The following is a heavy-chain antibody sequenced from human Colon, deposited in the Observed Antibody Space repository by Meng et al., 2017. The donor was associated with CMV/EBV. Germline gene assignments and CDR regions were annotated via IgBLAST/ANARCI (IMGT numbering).Heavy chain of an antibody. CDR3: TERGVAY. D-gene: IGHD3-10*01. CDR1: GVSISTHY. CDR2: IHYSGSV. V-gene: IGHV4-59*11. J-gene: IGHJ4*02. Sequence: VQLQSSGPGLVKPSETLSLTFTVSGVSISTHYWSWLRQSPGKGLEWIGSIHYSGSVDYNPSLRNRLIMSVDTSNNQFSLKLNSVTTADTAVYYCTERGVAYWGQGILVTVSS.